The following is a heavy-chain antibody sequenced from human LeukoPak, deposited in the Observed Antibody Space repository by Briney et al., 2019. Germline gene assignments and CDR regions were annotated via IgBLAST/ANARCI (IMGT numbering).Heavy chain of an antibody. CDR1: GFTFSSYS. CDR3: ARVLMGPTSDWREGELDY. CDR2: ISSSSSYI. V-gene: IGHV3-21*01. Sequence: GGSLRLSCAASGFTFSSYSMNWVRQALGKGLECVSSISSSSSYIFYAHSVKGLFTISRDNVKKSLYLQMNGLRAEDTAVYYCARVLMGPTSDWREGELDYWGQGTLVTVSS. J-gene: IGHJ4*02. D-gene: IGHD6-19*01.